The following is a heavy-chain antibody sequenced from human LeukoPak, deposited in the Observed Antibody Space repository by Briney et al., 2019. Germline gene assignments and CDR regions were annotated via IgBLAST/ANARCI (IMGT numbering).Heavy chain of an antibody. CDR2: ISYDGSNK. CDR3: ARDLGGGYSSSWYDC. J-gene: IGHJ5*01. D-gene: IGHD6-13*01. CDR1: GFTFSSYA. Sequence: GGSLRLSCAASGFTFSSYAMHWVRQAPGKGLEWVAIISYDGSNKYYADSVKGRFTIPRDNSKNTLYLQMNSLRAEDTAVYYCARDLGGGYSSSWYDCWGQGTLVTVSS. V-gene: IGHV3-30-3*01.